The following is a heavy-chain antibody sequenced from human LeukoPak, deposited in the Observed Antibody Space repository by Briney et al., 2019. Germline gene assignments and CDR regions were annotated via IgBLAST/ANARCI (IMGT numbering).Heavy chain of an antibody. J-gene: IGHJ4*02. D-gene: IGHD3-3*01. CDR2: ISSSSSTI. V-gene: IGHV3-48*01. CDR3: ARVHRFLEWSHRGTYFDY. Sequence: PGRSLRLSCAASGFTFSSYSMNWVRQAPGKGLEWVSYISSSSSTIYYADSVKGRFTISRDNAKNSLYLQMNSLRAEDTAVYYCARVHRFLEWSHRGTYFDYWGQGTLVTVSS. CDR1: GFTFSSYS.